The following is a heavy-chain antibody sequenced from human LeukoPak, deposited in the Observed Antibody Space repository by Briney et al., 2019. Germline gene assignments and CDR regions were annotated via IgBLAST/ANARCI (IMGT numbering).Heavy chain of an antibody. Sequence: GGSLRLSCSASGFTFKKYAMHWVRQAPGKGLEYVSAINSNGGRTYYADSVKGRFTISRDNSKNTLFLQMSSLRVEDTAVYYCARDLWAQGTSGMDVWGQGTTVTVSS. D-gene: IGHD3-16*01. J-gene: IGHJ6*02. CDR2: INSNGGRT. CDR3: ARDLWAQGTSGMDV. CDR1: GFTFKKYA. V-gene: IGHV3-64D*06.